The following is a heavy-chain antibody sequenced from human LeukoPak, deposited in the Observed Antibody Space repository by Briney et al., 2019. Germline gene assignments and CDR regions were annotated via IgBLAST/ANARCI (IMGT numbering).Heavy chain of an antibody. CDR1: GGSISSSSYY. J-gene: IGHJ3*02. D-gene: IGHD3-16*02. Sequence: PSETLSLTCTVSGGSISSSSYYWGWIRQPPGKGLEWIGRIYTSGSTNYNPSLKSRVTMSVDTSKNQFSLKLSSVTAADTAVYYCARFQPPLGELSSRSHDAFDIWGQGTMVTVSS. CDR3: ARFQPPLGELSSRSHDAFDI. CDR2: IYTSGST. V-gene: IGHV4-39*07.